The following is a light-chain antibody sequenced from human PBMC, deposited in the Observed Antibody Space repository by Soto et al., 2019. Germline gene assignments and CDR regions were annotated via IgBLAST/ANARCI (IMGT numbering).Light chain of an antibody. CDR2: SAS. V-gene: IGKV1-39*01. J-gene: IGKJ5*01. CDR1: QSINTF. CDR3: QQSHSLPIT. Sequence: DLQMTQSPSSLSASVGDKITINCRASQSINTFLHWYQQKPGKAPKLLIYSASSLQGGVPSRFSGSGAGTDFTLTISGLQPEDSASYYCQQSHSLPITFGQGTRLEIK.